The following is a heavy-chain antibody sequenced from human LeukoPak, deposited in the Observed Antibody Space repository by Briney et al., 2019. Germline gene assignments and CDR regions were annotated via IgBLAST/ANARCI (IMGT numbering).Heavy chain of an antibody. J-gene: IGHJ5*02. CDR3: ARGRGGDWGFDP. D-gene: IGHD2-21*02. CDR2: RYYSGDT. CDR1: GGSITTYY. Sequence: PSETLSLTCTVSGGSITTYYWNWIRQPPGKGLEWIGHRYYSGDTNYNPSLKSRVTMSVDTSKNQFSLKLSSVTAADTAVYYCARGRGGDWGFDPWGQGTLVTVSS. V-gene: IGHV4-59*12.